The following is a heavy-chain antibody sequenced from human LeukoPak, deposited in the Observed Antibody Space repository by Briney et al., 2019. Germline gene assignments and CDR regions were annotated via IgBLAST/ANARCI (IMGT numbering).Heavy chain of an antibody. V-gene: IGHV4-59*01. Sequence: GSLRLSCAASGFTFSSYSMNWIRQPPGKGLEWIGYISYSGSTNFNPSLKSRVTISVDTSKNQFSLKLSSVTAADTAVYYCAREGTAGTNLNWFDPWGQGTLVTVSS. CDR2: ISYSGST. J-gene: IGHJ5*02. CDR3: AREGTAGTNLNWFDP. CDR1: GFTFSSYS. D-gene: IGHD1-1*01.